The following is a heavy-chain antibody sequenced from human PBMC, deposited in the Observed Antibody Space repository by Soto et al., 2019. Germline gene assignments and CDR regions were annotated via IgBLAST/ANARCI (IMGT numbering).Heavy chain of an antibody. CDR3: ARYCTGGSCYPDAFDI. D-gene: IGHD2-15*01. CDR2: IYSGGST. V-gene: IGHV3-53*01. J-gene: IGHJ3*02. CDR1: GFTVSSNY. Sequence: GGSLRLSCAASGFTVSSNYMSWVRQAPGKGLEWVSVIYSGGSTYYAASVKGRFTISRDNSKNTLYLQMNSLRAEDTAVYYCARYCTGGSCYPDAFDIWGQRTMVTVSS.